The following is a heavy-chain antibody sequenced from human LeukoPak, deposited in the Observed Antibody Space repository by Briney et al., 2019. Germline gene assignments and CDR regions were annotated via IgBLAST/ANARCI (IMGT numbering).Heavy chain of an antibody. CDR1: GFTFSSYW. CDR3: ARDWDYGSGSYRYNWFDP. V-gene: IGHV3-7*03. CDR2: IKQDGSKK. D-gene: IGHD3-16*02. Sequence: GGSLRLSCAASGFTFSSYWMSWVRQAPGKGLEWVANIKQDGSKKYYVDSVKGRFTISRDSAKNSLYLQMNSLRAEDTAVYYCARDWDYGSGSYRYNWFDPWGQGTLVTVSS. J-gene: IGHJ5*02.